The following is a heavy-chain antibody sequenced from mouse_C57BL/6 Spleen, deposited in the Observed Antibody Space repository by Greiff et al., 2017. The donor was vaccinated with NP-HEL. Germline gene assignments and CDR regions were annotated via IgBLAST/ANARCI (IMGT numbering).Heavy chain of an antibody. Sequence: EVHLVESEGGLVQPGSSMKLSCTASGFTFSDYYMAWVRQVPEKGLEWVANINYDGSSTYYLDSLKGRFIISRDNAKNILYLQMSSLKSEDTATYYCSSGITTVVATPLGAMDYWGQGTSVTVSS. V-gene: IGHV5-16*01. CDR2: INYDGSST. CDR1: GFTFSDYY. D-gene: IGHD1-1*01. J-gene: IGHJ4*01. CDR3: SSGITTVVATPLGAMDY.